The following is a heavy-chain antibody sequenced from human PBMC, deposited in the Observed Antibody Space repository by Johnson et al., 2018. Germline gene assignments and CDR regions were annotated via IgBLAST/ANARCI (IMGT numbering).Heavy chain of an antibody. CDR2: IYTSGST. D-gene: IGHD2-2*01. CDR3: ARGLYQLLSNAPYFDS. CDR1: GGSISFYY. V-gene: IGHV4-59*13. Sequence: QVQLRESGPGLVKPSETLSLTCSVSGGSISFYYWNWMRQSPGKGLEWIGNIYTSGSTIYNPSLKSRVTISVDPSKNQFSLKLSSVTATDTAVYYCARGLYQLLSNAPYFDSWGQGTLVTVSS. J-gene: IGHJ4*02.